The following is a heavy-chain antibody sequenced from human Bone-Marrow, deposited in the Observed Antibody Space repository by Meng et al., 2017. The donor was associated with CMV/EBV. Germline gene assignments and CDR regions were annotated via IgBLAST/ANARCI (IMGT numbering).Heavy chain of an antibody. J-gene: IGHJ2*01. CDR1: GFTFSSDG. CDR3: AKDRASGWTDWYFDL. Sequence: GFTFSSDGMPGVRQAPGKGLQWWVVISYDGSNKYYADSVKGRFTISRDNSKNTLDLKMNNMGAEDTAVYYCAKDRASGWTDWYFDLWGRGTLVTVSS. CDR2: ISYDGSNK. D-gene: IGHD6-19*01. V-gene: IGHV3-30*18.